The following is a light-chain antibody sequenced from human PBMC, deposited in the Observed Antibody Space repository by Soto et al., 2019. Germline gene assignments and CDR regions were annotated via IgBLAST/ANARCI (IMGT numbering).Light chain of an antibody. Sequence: EIVLTQSPGTLSLSPWERAALSCRASQSVSSNYLAWYQQKPGQAPRLLIYGASNRATGIPDRFSGSGSGTDFTLTISRLEPEDFAVYYCQHYGSSPSTFGRGTKVDIK. CDR2: GAS. CDR1: QSVSSNY. V-gene: IGKV3-20*01. CDR3: QHYGSSPST. J-gene: IGKJ1*01.